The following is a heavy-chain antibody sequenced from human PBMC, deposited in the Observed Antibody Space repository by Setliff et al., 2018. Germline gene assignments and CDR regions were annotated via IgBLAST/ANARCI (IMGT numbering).Heavy chain of an antibody. D-gene: IGHD2-21*02. CDR3: ARESVVVVTTTNYYYYIDV. CDR1: GGTFSTYA. V-gene: IGHV1-69*05. CDR2: IIPIFGTT. Sequence: EASVKVSCKASGGTFSTYAISWVRQAPGQGLEWMGGIIPIFGTTTYAQKFLGRVTITTDESSSTGYMELSSLRSEDTAVYFCARESVVVVTTTNYYYYIDVWGEGTTVTVSS. J-gene: IGHJ6*03.